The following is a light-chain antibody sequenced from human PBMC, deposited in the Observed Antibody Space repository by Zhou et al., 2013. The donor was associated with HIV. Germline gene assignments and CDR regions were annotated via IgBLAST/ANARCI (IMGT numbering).Light chain of an antibody. CDR2: LGS. CDR3: MQALQTPRT. J-gene: IGKJ2*02. V-gene: IGKV2-28*01. CDR1: QSLLHSSGYNY. Sequence: DIVMTQSPLSLPVTPGEPASISCRSSQSLLHSSGYNYLVWYLQKPGQSPQLLIYLGSNRASGVPDRFSGSGSGTDFTLKISRVEAEDVGVYYCMQALQTPRTFGQGTKLEIK.